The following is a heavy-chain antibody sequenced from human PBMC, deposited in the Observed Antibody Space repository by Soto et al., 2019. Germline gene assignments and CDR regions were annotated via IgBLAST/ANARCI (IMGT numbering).Heavy chain of an antibody. Sequence: EVQLVESGGGLIQPGGSLRLSCAASGFTVTNKYMTWVRQAAGKGLEWVSLIYSGGATSYADSVKGRFTISRDNSKDILYLQMNSLRAEDTAVYYCARVDYGDYGWYFDLWGRGTLVTVPS. CDR2: IYSGGAT. D-gene: IGHD4-17*01. J-gene: IGHJ2*01. CDR3: ARVDYGDYGWYFDL. V-gene: IGHV3-53*01. CDR1: GFTVTNKY.